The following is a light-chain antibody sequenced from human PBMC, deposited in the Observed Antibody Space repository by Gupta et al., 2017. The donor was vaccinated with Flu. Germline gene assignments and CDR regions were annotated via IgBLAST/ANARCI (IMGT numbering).Light chain of an antibody. Sequence: DIQMTQSPSSLSASVGDRVTITCRASQSINRYLNWYQQRPGKAPKLLIYAASRVQSGVPSRFSGSGSGTEFTLTISARQPDDFATYSCQHRHSFPITFGRGTKVDIK. CDR2: AAS. J-gene: IGKJ4*01. CDR3: QHRHSFPIT. CDR1: QSINRY. V-gene: IGKV1-39*01.